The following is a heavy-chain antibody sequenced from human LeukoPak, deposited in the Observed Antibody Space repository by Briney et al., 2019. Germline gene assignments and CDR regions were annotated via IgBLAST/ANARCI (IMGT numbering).Heavy chain of an antibody. J-gene: IGHJ4*02. V-gene: IGHV3-30-3*01. CDR1: GFTFSSYA. Sequence: GGSLRLSCAASGFTFSSYAMHWVRQAPGKGLEWVAVISYDGSNKYYADSVKGRFTISRDNSKNTLYLQMNSLRAEDTAVYYCARDPRDSSGWLDYWGQGTLVTVSS. D-gene: IGHD6-19*01. CDR3: ARDPRDSSGWLDY. CDR2: ISYDGSNK.